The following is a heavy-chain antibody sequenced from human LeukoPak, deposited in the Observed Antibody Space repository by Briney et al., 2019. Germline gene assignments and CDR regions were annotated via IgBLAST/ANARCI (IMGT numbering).Heavy chain of an antibody. CDR1: GYTFTGYY. CDR3: ARVYGSGSYYDY. CDR2: IIPIFGTA. J-gene: IGHJ4*02. Sequence: WASVKVSCKPSGYTFTGYYMHWVRQAPGQGLEWMGGIIPIFGTANYAQKFQGRVTITADESTSTAYMELSSLRSEDTAVYYCARVYGSGSYYDYWGQGTLVTVSS. D-gene: IGHD3-10*01. V-gene: IGHV1-69*13.